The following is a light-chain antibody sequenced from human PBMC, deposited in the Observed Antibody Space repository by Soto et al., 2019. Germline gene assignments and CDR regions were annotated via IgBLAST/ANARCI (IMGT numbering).Light chain of an antibody. V-gene: IGLV2-14*01. CDR3: SSYTTGSLDV. Sequence: QSVLTQPASVSGSPGQSIAISCTGTSSDVGAYNYVSWYQQHPGKAPKVMIYDVNNRPSGVSDRFSGSKSGNTASLTISGLQADDEADYYCSSYTTGSLDVFGSGTKLTVL. J-gene: IGLJ1*01. CDR1: SSDVGAYNY. CDR2: DVN.